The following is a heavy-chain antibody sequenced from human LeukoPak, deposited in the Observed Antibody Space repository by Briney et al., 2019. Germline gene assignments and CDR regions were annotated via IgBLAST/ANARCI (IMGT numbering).Heavy chain of an antibody. CDR2: IIPIFGTA. D-gene: IGHD3-9*01. CDR1: AGTFSSYA. V-gene: IGHV1-69*13. Sequence: SVKVSCKASAGTFSSYAISWVRQAPGQGLEWMGGIIPIFGTANYAQKFQGRVTITADESTSTAYMELSSLRSEDTAVYYCARADFDWLPTFDYWGQGTLVTVSS. J-gene: IGHJ4*02. CDR3: ARADFDWLPTFDY.